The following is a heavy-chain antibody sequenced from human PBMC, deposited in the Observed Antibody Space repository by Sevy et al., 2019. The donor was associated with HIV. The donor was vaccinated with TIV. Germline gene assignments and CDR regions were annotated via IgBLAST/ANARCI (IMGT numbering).Heavy chain of an antibody. J-gene: IGHJ5*02. Sequence: SETLSLTCAVYGGSFSGYYWSWIRQPPGKGLEWIGEINHSGSTNYNPSLKSRVTISVDTSKNQFSLKLSSVTAADTAVYYCARLKRYCSSTSCPRRDWFDPWGQGTLVTVSS. CDR1: GGSFSGYY. CDR2: INHSGST. V-gene: IGHV4-34*01. CDR3: ARLKRYCSSTSCPRRDWFDP. D-gene: IGHD2-2*01.